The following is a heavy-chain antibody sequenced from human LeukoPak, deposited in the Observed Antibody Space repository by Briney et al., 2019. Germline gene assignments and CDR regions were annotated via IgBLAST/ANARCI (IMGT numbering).Heavy chain of an antibody. J-gene: IGHJ5*02. CDR2: ISSSSSYI. CDR1: GFTFSSYS. Sequence: TGGSLRLSCAASGFTFSSYSMNWVRQAPGKGLEWVSSISSSSSYIYYADSVKGRFTISRDNAKNSPYLQMNSLRAEDTAVYYCAKSAYSSNYNWFDPWGQGTLVTVSS. CDR3: AKSAYSSNYNWFDP. V-gene: IGHV3-21*01. D-gene: IGHD6-13*01.